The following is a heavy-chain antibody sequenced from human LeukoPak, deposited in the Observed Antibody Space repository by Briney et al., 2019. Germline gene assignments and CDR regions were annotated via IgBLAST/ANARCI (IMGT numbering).Heavy chain of an antibody. J-gene: IGHJ6*02. CDR3: ARGGYYDILTGSTDGMDV. CDR2: IYYSGST. V-gene: IGHV4-59*01. Sequence: PSETLSLTCTVSGGSISSYCWSWIRQPPGKGLEWIGYIYYSGSTNYNPSLKSRVTISVDTPKNQFSLKLSSVTAADTAVYYCARGGYYDILTGSTDGMDVWGQGTTVTVSS. D-gene: IGHD3-9*01. CDR1: GGSISSYC.